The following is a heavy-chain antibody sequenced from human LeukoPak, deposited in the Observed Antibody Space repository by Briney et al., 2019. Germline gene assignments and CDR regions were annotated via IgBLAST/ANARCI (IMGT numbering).Heavy chain of an antibody. CDR3: ARAGGDGYKEFDY. CDR1: GGSISSSSYY. D-gene: IGHD5-24*01. CDR2: IYYSGST. Sequence: SEPLSLTCTVSGGSISSSSYYWGWIRQPPGKGLEWIGSIYYSGSTYYNPSLKSRVTISVDTSKNQFSLKLSSVTAADTAVYYCARAGGDGYKEFDYWGQGTLVTVSS. J-gene: IGHJ4*02. V-gene: IGHV4-39*07.